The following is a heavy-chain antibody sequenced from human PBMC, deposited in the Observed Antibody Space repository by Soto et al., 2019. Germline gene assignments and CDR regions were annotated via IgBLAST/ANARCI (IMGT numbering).Heavy chain of an antibody. V-gene: IGHV1-69*12. CDR1: GGTFSNYP. D-gene: IGHD5-12*01. J-gene: IGHJ2*01. CDR3: ARGNHRWLQLWYFDL. Sequence: QVQLVQSGAEVKKPGSSVKVSCKASGGTFSNYPISWVRQAPGQGLEWMGGIIPIFGTVNYAQKFQGRVTITADDSTTTAYMELSSLVSEDTAVYYCARGNHRWLQLWYFDLGGRGTLVTVSS. CDR2: IIPIFGTV.